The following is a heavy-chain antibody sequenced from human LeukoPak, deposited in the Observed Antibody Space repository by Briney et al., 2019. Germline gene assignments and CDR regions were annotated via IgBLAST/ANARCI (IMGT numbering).Heavy chain of an antibody. Sequence: GASVKVSCKASGYTFTSYYMHWVRQAPGQGLEWMGWISAYNGNTNYAQKLQGRVTMTTDTSTSTAYMELRSLRSDDTAVYYCARGIYGDYVHGAPYYFDYWGQGTLVTVSS. CDR3: ARGIYGDYVHGAPYYFDY. CDR1: GYTFTSYY. D-gene: IGHD4-17*01. V-gene: IGHV1-18*04. J-gene: IGHJ4*02. CDR2: ISAYNGNT.